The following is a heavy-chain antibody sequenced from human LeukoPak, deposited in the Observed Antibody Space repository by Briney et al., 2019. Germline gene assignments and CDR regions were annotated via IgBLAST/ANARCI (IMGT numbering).Heavy chain of an antibody. Sequence: GGSLRLSCAASGFTFNNAWMSWVRQAPGEGLEWVGRIKSKTDGGTTDYAAPVKGRFTISRDDSKNTLYLQMNSLRAEDTAVYYCAKEGRLTIFGVVKYADAFDIWGQGTMVTVSS. CDR3: AKEGRLTIFGVVKYADAFDI. J-gene: IGHJ3*02. CDR2: IKSKTDGGTT. V-gene: IGHV3-15*01. D-gene: IGHD3-3*01. CDR1: GFTFNNAW.